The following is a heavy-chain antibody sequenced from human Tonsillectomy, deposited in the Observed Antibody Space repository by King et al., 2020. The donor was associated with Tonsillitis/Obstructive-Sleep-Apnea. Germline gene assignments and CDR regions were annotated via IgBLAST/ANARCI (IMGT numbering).Heavy chain of an antibody. V-gene: IGHV3-30*04. CDR1: GFTFSSYA. CDR3: ARAAGIAASNINYYCGMDV. CDR2: ISYDGSHK. J-gene: IGHJ6*02. D-gene: IGHD6-13*01. Sequence: VQLVESGGGVVQPGRSLRLSCADSGFTFSSYAMHWVRQAPGKGLEWVTVISYDGSHKYYADSVKGRFTISRDNSKNTLYLQMNSLRPEDTAVYYCARAAGIAASNINYYCGMDVWGQGTTATASS.